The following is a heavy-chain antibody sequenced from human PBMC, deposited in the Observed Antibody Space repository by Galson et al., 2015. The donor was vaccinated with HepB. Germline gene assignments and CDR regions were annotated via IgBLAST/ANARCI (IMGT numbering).Heavy chain of an antibody. V-gene: IGHV3-33*01. CDR2: IWYDGSNK. J-gene: IGHJ6*02. CDR3: ARDKVGYCSGGSCYPIGGMDV. CDR1: GFTFSSYG. D-gene: IGHD2-15*01. Sequence: SLRLSCAASGFTFSSYGMHWVRQAPGKGLEWVAVIWYDGSNKYYADSVKGRFTISRDNSKNTLYLQMNSLSAEDTAVYYCARDKVGYCSGGSCYPIGGMDVWVQGTTVTVSS.